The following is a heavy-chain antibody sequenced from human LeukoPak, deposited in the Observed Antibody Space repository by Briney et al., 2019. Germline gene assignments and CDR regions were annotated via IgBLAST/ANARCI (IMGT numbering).Heavy chain of an antibody. V-gene: IGHV3-74*01. CDR3: AKAGNYRFDA. CDR1: GFTFSSTW. CDR2: INTDGSTT. Sequence: GGSLRLSCAPSGFTFSSTWMHWVRHAPGEGLVWVSRINTDGSTTNYADSVKGRFTISRDNAENTLYLQMNSLRAEDTAVYYCAKAGNYRFDAWGQGTLVTVSS. D-gene: IGHD4-11*01. J-gene: IGHJ5*02.